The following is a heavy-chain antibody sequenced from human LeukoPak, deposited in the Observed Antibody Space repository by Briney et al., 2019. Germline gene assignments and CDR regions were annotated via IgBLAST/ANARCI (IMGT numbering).Heavy chain of an antibody. V-gene: IGHV1-18*04. J-gene: IGHJ4*02. D-gene: IGHD1-7*01. CDR3: AGVAGFYWNSDSFDY. CDR1: GYTFTRYG. CDR2: ISGYNGHT. Sequence: ASVKVSCKASGYTFTRYGLSWVRQAPGQGLEWLGWISGYNGHTNYAQKVQGRVTMTTDTSTKTAYMELRSLGSDDTAVYYCAGVAGFYWNSDSFDYWGQGTQVTVSS.